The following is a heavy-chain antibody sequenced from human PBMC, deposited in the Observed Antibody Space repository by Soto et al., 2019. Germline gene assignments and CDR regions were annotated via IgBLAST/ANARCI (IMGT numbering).Heavy chain of an antibody. V-gene: IGHV4-59*01. CDR2: IYYSGST. CDR3: ARDIYGSGPH. J-gene: IGHJ4*02. D-gene: IGHD3-10*01. Sequence: KPSETMSLTCTVSGGSISSYYWSWIRQPPGKGLEWIGYIYYSGSTNYNPSLKSRVTISVDTSKNQFSLKLSSVTAADTAVYYCARDIYGSGPHWGQGTLVTVSS. CDR1: GGSISSYY.